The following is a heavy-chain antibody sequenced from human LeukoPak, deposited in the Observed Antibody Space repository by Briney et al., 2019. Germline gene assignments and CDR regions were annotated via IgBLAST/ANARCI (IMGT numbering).Heavy chain of an antibody. V-gene: IGHV4-39*06. J-gene: IGHJ4*02. D-gene: IGHD4-23*01. CDR1: GGSISSSSYY. CDR3: ARGRGESSNSVDY. CDR2: IYYSGST. Sequence: SETLSLTCTVSGGSISSSSYYWGWIRQPPGKGLEWIGSIYYSGSTYYNPSLKSRVTISVDTSKNQFPLKLSSVTAADTAVYYCARGRGESSNSVDYWGQGTLVTVSS.